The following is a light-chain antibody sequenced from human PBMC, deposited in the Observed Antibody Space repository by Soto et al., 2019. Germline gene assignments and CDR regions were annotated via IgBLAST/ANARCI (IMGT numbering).Light chain of an antibody. CDR3: QQYGSAPMFT. CDR1: LSLSSF. V-gene: IGKV3-20*01. CDR2: GVS. Sequence: DIVLTQSPGTLSLSPGERATLSRRASLSLSSFLAWYQQKPGQAPRLLIYGVSRRATGIPDRFSGSGSGTDFTLTIASLEPEDFAVYYCQQYGSAPMFTFGQGTKLEIK. J-gene: IGKJ2*01.